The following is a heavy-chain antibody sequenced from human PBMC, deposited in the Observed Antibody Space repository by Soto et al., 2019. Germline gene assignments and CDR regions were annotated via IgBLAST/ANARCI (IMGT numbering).Heavy chain of an antibody. Sequence: QVQLVQSGAEVKKPGASVKVSCKVSGYTLTELSMHWVRQAPGKGLEWMGGFDPEDGETIYAQKFQGRVTMTEDTSTDTAYMELSSLRSDDTAVYYCATRYGSGSYYISPRHYYYGMDVWGQGTTVTVSS. CDR2: FDPEDGET. D-gene: IGHD3-10*01. CDR3: ATRYGSGSYYISPRHYYYGMDV. V-gene: IGHV1-24*01. CDR1: GYTLTELS. J-gene: IGHJ6*02.